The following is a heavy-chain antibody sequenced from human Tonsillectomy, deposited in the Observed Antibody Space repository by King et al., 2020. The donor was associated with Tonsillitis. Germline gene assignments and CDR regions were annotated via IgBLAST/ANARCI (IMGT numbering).Heavy chain of an antibody. V-gene: IGHV3-30*18. CDR1: GFTFSTYG. Sequence: VQLVESGGGVVQPGRSLRLSCAASGFTFSTYGMHWVRQAPGRGLEWVAVISYDGSNKYYADSVKGRFTISRDNSKNTLYLQMNSLRAEDTAVFYCAKDLYYYDRGGYFDCWRQGTLVTVSS. J-gene: IGHJ4*02. D-gene: IGHD3-22*01. CDR3: AKDLYYYDRGGYFDC. CDR2: ISYDGSNK.